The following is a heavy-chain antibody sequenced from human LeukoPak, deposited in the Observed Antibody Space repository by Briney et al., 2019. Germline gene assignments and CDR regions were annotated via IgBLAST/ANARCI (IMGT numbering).Heavy chain of an antibody. Sequence: SVKVSCKASGFTFTSSAVQWVRQARGQRLEWIGWIVVGSGNTDYAQKFQERVTITRDMSTSTAYMELSSLRSEDTAVYYCAAGHCSGGSCYSDYYYGMDVWGKGTTVTVSS. CDR3: AAGHCSGGSCYSDYYYGMDV. CDR1: GFTFTSSA. D-gene: IGHD2-15*01. V-gene: IGHV1-58*01. CDR2: IVVGSGNT. J-gene: IGHJ6*04.